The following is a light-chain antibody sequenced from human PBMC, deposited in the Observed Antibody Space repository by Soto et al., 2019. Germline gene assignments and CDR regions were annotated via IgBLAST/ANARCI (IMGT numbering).Light chain of an antibody. CDR3: QSYDSSLSGSVV. Sequence: QSVLTQPPSVSGAPGQRVTISCTGSSSNIGAGYDVHWYQQLPGTAPKLLIYDNNNRPSWVPDRFSGSKSGTSASLAITGLQAEDEADYYCQSYDSSLSGSVVFGGGTKVTVL. J-gene: IGLJ2*01. CDR2: DNN. CDR1: SSNIGAGYD. V-gene: IGLV1-40*01.